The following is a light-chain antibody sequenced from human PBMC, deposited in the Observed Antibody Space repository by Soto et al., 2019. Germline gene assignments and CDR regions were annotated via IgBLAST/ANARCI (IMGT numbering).Light chain of an antibody. Sequence: DIQITQSPSSLSASVVYRVTITCRASQSISSWLAWYQQKPGKAPKLLIYKASSLESGVPSRFSGSGSGTEFTLTISSLQPDDFATYYCQQYNSYSPLTFGGGTKVDIK. CDR3: QQYNSYSPLT. J-gene: IGKJ4*01. CDR2: KAS. V-gene: IGKV1-5*03. CDR1: QSISSW.